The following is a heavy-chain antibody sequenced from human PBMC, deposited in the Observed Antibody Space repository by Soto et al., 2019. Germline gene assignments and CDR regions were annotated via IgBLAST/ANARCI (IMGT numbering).Heavy chain of an antibody. V-gene: IGHV4-34*01. CDR1: GGSFSGYY. D-gene: IGHD4-17*01. J-gene: IGHJ4*02. CDR3: ARGLPLWVTNDY. CDR2: INHSGST. Sequence: SETLSLTCAVYGGSFSGYYWSWIRQPPGKGLEWIGEINHSGSTNYNPSLKSRVTISVDTSKNQFSLKLSSVTAADTAVYYCARGLPLWVTNDYWGQGTLVTVSS.